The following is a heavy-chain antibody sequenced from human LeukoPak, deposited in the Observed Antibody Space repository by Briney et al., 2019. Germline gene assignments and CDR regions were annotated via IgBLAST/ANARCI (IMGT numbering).Heavy chain of an antibody. V-gene: IGHV4-59*12. CDR1: GGSISSYY. CDR2: IYYSGST. Sequence: PSETLSLTCTVSGGSISSYYWSWIRQPPGKGLEWIGSIYYSGSTYYNPSLKSRVTISVDTSKNQFSLKLSSVTAADTAVYYCARGLYFDWYDAFDIWGQGTMVTVSS. D-gene: IGHD3-9*01. CDR3: ARGLYFDWYDAFDI. J-gene: IGHJ3*02.